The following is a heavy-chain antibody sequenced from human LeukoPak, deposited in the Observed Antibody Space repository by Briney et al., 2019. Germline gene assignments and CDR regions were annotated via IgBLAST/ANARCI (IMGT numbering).Heavy chain of an antibody. J-gene: IGHJ4*02. Sequence: SETLSLTCTVSGGSIRSSSYYWGWIRPPPGKGLERIGSIYYSGSTYYNPSYYSGTTYYNPSLKSRVTISVDTSKNQFSLKLSSVTAADTAVYYCASYGSGSYWVRYDPEFDYWGQGTLVTVSS. CDR3: ASYGSGSYWVRYDPEFDY. V-gene: IGHV4-39*07. D-gene: IGHD3-10*01. CDR2: IYYSGSTYYNPSYYSGTT. CDR1: GGSIRSSSYY.